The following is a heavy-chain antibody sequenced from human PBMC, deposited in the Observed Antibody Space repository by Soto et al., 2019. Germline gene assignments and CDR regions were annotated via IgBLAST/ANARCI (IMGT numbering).Heavy chain of an antibody. V-gene: IGHV3-64D*06. CDR1: GFTFSSYA. Sequence: GGSLRLSCSASGFTFSSYAMHWVRQAPGKGLEYVSAISSNGGSTYYADSVKGRFTISRDNSKNTLYLQMSSLRAEDTAVYYCARYHYYGSGSSNWFDPWGQGTLVTVSS. CDR3: ARYHYYGSGSSNWFDP. CDR2: ISSNGGST. D-gene: IGHD3-10*01. J-gene: IGHJ5*02.